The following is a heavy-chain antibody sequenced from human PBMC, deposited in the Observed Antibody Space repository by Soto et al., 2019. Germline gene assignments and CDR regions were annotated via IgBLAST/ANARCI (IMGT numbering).Heavy chain of an antibody. CDR1: TFSMYS. CDR3: SRDQGGSYDSWFDP. D-gene: IGHD1-26*01. V-gene: IGHV3-21*01. Sequence: EVQVVESGGGLVKPGGSLRLSCTFTFSMYSMNWVRQAPGKGLEWVASISSGSAFIKYADSVKGRFSISRDNAKNSLSLKMNSLRAEDTAMYYCSRDQGGSYDSWFDPWGRGTLVTVSS. CDR2: ISSGSAFI. J-gene: IGHJ5*02.